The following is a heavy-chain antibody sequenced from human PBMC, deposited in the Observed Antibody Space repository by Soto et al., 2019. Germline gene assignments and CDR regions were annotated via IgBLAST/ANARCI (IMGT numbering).Heavy chain of an antibody. CDR1: GFTFSSYA. J-gene: IGHJ4*02. CDR2: ISGSGGST. D-gene: IGHD3-10*01. V-gene: IGHV3-23*01. Sequence: GGSLRLSCAASGFTFSSYAMSWVRQAPGKGLEWVSAISGSGGSTYYADSVKGRFTISRDNSKNTLYLQMNSLRAEDTAVYYCAKEVLWFGELLPDSRGYWGQGTLVTVSS. CDR3: AKEVLWFGELLPDSRGY.